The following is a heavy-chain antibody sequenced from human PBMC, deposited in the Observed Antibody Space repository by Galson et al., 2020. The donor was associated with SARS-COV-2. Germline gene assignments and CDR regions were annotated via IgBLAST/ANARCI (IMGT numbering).Heavy chain of an antibody. J-gene: IGHJ4*02. CDR1: GFTFSSYW. D-gene: IGHD4-17*01. CDR3: ARAADDYGDYMDY. CDR2: IKQDGSEK. Sequence: GGSLRLSCAASGFTFSSYWMSWVRQAPGKGLEWVANIKQDGSEKYYVDSVKGRFTISRDNAKNSLYLQMNSLRAEDTAVYYCARAADDYGDYMDYWGQGTLVTVSS. V-gene: IGHV3-7*01.